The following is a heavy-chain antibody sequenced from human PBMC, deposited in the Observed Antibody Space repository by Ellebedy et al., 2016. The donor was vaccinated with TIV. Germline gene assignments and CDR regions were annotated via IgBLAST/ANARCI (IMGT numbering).Heavy chain of an antibody. V-gene: IGHV3-21*06. CDR2: ITTSGSDR. CDR3: ARDSPVVDFDY. CDR1: GFPISGYS. D-gene: IGHD2-15*01. J-gene: IGHJ4*02. Sequence: GESLKISXEVSGFPISGYSMNWVRQSPGKGLEWVSSITTSGSDRHYTDSVKGRFTISRDNAKNMLYLQMNSLSAEDTAVYFCARDSPVVDFDYWGQGTPVTVSS.